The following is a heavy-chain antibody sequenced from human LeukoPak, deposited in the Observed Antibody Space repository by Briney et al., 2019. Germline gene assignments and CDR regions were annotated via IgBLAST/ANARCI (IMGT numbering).Heavy chain of an antibody. D-gene: IGHD3-22*01. CDR3: ARARYYYDSSGYYDDY. CDR2: ISAYNGNT. J-gene: IGHJ4*02. Sequence: ASVKVSCKASGGTFSSYAISWVRQAPGQGLEWMGWISAYNGNTNYAQKLQGRVTMTTDTSTSTAYMELRSLRSDDTAVYYCARARYYYDSSGYYDDYWGQGTLVTVSS. V-gene: IGHV1-18*01. CDR1: GGTFSSYA.